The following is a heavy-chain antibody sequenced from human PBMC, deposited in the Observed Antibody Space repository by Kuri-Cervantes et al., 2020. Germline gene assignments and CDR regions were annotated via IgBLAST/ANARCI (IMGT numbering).Heavy chain of an antibody. CDR1: GYTFTSYD. Sequence: ASVKVSCQASGYTFTSYDINWVRQATGQGLAWMGWMNPNSGNTGYAQKFQGRVTMTRNTYISTAYMVLSSLRSEDTAVYYCARDSGDYYWNWFDPWGQGTLVTVSS. J-gene: IGHJ5*02. D-gene: IGHD2-21*02. CDR2: MNPNSGNT. V-gene: IGHV1-8*01. CDR3: ARDSGDYYWNWFDP.